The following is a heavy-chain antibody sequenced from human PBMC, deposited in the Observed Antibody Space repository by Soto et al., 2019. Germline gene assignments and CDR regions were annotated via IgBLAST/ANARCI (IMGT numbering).Heavy chain of an antibody. J-gene: IGHJ4*02. CDR2: ISSSSSYI. V-gene: IGHV3-21*01. CDR3: ARDQVPETLFDY. Sequence: GGSLRLSCAASGFTFSSYSMNWVRQAPGKGLEWVSSISSSSSYIYYADSVKGRFTISRDNAKNSLYLRMNSLRAEDTAVYYCARDQVPETLFDYWGQGTLVTVSS. CDR1: GFTFSSYS.